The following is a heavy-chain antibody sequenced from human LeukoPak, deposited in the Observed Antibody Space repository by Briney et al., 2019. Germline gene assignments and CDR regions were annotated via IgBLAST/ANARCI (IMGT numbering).Heavy chain of an antibody. Sequence: PGRSLRLSCAASGFPFSSYGMRWVRQAPGKGLERVAVISYNGNDEHLADSVKGRFTISRDNSKNTLYLQVNSLRAEDTAVYYCAKDISLAAAQYYFDYWGQGTLVTVSS. D-gene: IGHD6-13*01. CDR3: AKDISLAAAQYYFDY. V-gene: IGHV3-30*18. CDR2: ISYNGNDE. J-gene: IGHJ4*02. CDR1: GFPFSSYG.